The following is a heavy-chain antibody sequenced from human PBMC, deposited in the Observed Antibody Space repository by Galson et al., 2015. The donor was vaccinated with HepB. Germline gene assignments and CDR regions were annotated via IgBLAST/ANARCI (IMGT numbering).Heavy chain of an antibody. CDR3: ARGRSNGGSRYNWCDA. V-gene: IGHV3-48*01. J-gene: IGHJ5*02. D-gene: IGHD2-8*01. CDR2: ISSTSSTI. CDR1: GFTFNNYI. Sequence: SLRLSCAASGFTFNNYIMNWVRQAPGKGLEWIAYISSTSSTIFYANSVKGRFTISRDNAKNSLDLQMNSLRAEDTAVYYCARGRSNGGSRYNWCDAWGQGTLVAVSS.